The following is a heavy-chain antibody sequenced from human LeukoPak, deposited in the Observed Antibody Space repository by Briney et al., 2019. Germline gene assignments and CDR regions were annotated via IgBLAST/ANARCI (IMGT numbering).Heavy chain of an antibody. Sequence: ASVKVSCKASGYTFTTYDISWVRQATGQGLEWMGWMNPNSGNTGYAQKFQGRVTMSRNTSISTAFMELSGLRSEDTAVYFCARRNTAMVAGLDYWGQESLVTVSS. J-gene: IGHJ4*02. CDR3: ARRNTAMVAGLDY. D-gene: IGHD5-18*01. CDR2: MNPNSGNT. V-gene: IGHV1-8*01. CDR1: GYTFTTYD.